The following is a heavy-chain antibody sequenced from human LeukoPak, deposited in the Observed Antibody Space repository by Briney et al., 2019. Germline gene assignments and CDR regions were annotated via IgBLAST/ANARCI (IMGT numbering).Heavy chain of an antibody. J-gene: IGHJ4*02. CDR1: GYSISSGYY. CDR3: ARAPDNWNYVSHFDY. V-gene: IGHV4-38-2*02. D-gene: IGHD1-7*01. CDR2: IYHSGST. Sequence: SETLSLTCTVSGYSISSGYYSGWIRQPPGKGLEWIGSIYHSGSTYYNPSLKSRVTISVDTSKNQFSLKLSSVTAADTAVYYCARAPDNWNYVSHFDYWGQGTLVTVSS.